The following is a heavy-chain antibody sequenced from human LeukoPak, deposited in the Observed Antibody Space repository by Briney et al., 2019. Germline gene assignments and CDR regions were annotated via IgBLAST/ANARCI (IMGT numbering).Heavy chain of an antibody. CDR1: GFTFSTYW. CDR3: ARVSRGYNYGYVDY. D-gene: IGHD5-18*01. J-gene: IGHJ4*02. Sequence: GGSLRLSCAASGFTFSTYWMHWVRQAPGKGLVWVSRINRDGSSTSYADSVKGRFTISRDNAKNSLYLQMNSLRAEDTAVYYCARVSRGYNYGYVDYWGQGTLVTVSS. CDR2: INRDGSST. V-gene: IGHV3-74*01.